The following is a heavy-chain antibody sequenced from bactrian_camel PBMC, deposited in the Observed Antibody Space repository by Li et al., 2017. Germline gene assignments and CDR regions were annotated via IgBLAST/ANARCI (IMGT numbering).Heavy chain of an antibody. J-gene: IGHJ6*01. CDR3: AADKATDCRGGYDRLKRRTWGVDFAY. Sequence: VQLVESGGESVQGGGSLRLTCVTSGLPSHTLWMGWFRQAPGKEREGVASIARSGGTKYADSVKGRFTISRDSAKNTLYLQMNNLKPEDTAMYYCAADKATDCRGGYDRLKRRTWGVDFAYWGRGTQVTVS. D-gene: IGHD2*01. V-gene: IGHV3S59*01. CDR2: IARSGGT. CDR1: GLPSHTLW.